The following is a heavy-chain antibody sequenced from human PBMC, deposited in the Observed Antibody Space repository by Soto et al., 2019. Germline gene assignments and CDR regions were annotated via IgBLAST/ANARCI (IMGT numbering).Heavy chain of an antibody. J-gene: IGHJ5*02. V-gene: IGHV4-59*08. D-gene: IGHD2-2*03. CDR3: ASLGYCSSTSCPTSWFDP. Sequence: PLETLSLTCTVSGGSISSYYWSWIRQPPGKGLEWIGYIYYSGSTNYNPSLKSRVTISVDTSKNQFSLKLSSVTAADTAVYYCASLGYCSSTSCPTSWFDPWGQGTLVTVSS. CDR1: GGSISSYY. CDR2: IYYSGST.